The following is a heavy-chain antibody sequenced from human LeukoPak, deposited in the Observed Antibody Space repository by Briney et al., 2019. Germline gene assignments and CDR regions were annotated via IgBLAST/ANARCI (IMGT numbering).Heavy chain of an antibody. CDR2: INPNSGGT. CDR1: GYTFTGYY. D-gene: IGHD2-15*01. Sequence: ASVKVSCKASGYTFTGYYMHWVRQAPGQGLEWMGWINPNSGGTNYAQKFQGRVTMTRDTSISTAYMELSRLRSDDTAVYYCATLLGGGYRSGASCRFYFDYWGQGTLVTVSS. CDR3: ATLLGGGYRSGASCRFYFDY. J-gene: IGHJ4*02. V-gene: IGHV1-2*02.